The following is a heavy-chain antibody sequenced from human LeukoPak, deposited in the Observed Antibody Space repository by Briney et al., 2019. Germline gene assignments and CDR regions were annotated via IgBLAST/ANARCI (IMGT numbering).Heavy chain of an antibody. CDR3: AREYGYSYGYGDY. CDR1: GYSISSGYF. J-gene: IGHJ4*02. D-gene: IGHD5-18*01. CDR2: IHHGGST. Sequence: PSETLSLTCAVSGYSISSGYFWGWIRQPPGKGLEWIGSIHHGGSTYYNPSLKSRVTISVDTSKNQFSLKLSSVTAADTAVYYCAREYGYSYGYGDYWGREPWSPSPQ. V-gene: IGHV4-38-2*02.